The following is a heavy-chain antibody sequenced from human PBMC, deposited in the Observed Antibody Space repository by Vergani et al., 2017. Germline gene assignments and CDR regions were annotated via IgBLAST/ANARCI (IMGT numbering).Heavy chain of an antibody. V-gene: IGHV3-15*01. CDR1: GFTFSNAW. J-gene: IGHJ4*02. D-gene: IGHD3-10*01. CDR2: IKSKTDGGTT. CDR3: TTGPPLLWFGELRRDY. Sequence: VQLVESGGGLVKPGGSLRLSCAASGFTFSNAWMSWVRQAPGKGLEWVGRIKSKTDGGTTDYAAPVKGRFTISRDDSKNTLYLQMNSLKTEDTAVYYCTTGPPLLWFGELRRDYWGQGTLVTVSS.